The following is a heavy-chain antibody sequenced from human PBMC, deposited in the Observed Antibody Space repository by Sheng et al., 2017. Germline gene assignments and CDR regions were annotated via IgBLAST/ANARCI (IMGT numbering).Heavy chain of an antibody. CDR2: ISWNSGSI. V-gene: IGHV3-9*03. J-gene: IGHJ6*02. CDR3: AKYTSLYYDISGGMDV. D-gene: IGHD3-9*01. CDR1: GFTFDDYA. Sequence: EVQLVESGGGLVQPGRSLRLSCAASGFTFDDYAMHWVRQAPGKGLEWVSGISWNSGSIGYADSVKGRFTISRDNAKNSLYLQMNSLRAEDMALYYCAKYTSLYYDISGGMDVWGQGTTVTVSS.